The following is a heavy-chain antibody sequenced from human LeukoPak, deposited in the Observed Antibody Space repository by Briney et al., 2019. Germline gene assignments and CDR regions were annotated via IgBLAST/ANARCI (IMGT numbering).Heavy chain of an antibody. CDR3: AKAPVTTCRGAYCYPFDY. V-gene: IGHV3-23*01. CDR2: ISGSGDIT. CDR1: GFTFSSYA. Sequence: TGGSLRLSCAASGFTFSSYAMSWVRQAPGKGLEWVSVISGSGDITYYADSVKGRFTISRDSSKNTLFLQMNRLRPEDAAVYYCAKAPVTTCRGAYCYPFDYWGQGTLVTVSS. J-gene: IGHJ4*02. D-gene: IGHD2-21*01.